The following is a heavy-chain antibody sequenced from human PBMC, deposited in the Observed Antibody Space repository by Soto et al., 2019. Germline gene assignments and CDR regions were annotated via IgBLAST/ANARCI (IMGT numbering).Heavy chain of an antibody. D-gene: IGHD6-6*01. CDR1: GGSFSGYY. V-gene: IGHV4-34*01. Sequence: SETLSLTCAVYGGSFSGYYWSWIRQPPGKGLEWIGEINHSGSTNYNPSLKSRVTISVDTSKNQFSLKLSSVTAADTAVYYCARRVAYSSSLASDYWGQGTLVTVSS. CDR3: ARRVAYSSSLASDY. CDR2: INHSGST. J-gene: IGHJ4*02.